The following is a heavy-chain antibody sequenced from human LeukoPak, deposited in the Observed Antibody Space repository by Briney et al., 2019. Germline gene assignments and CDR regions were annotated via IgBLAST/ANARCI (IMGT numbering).Heavy chain of an antibody. V-gene: IGHV4-34*01. Sequence: SETLSLTCAVYGGSFSGYYWSWIRQPPGKGLEWIGEINHSGSTNYNPSLKSRVTISVDKSKNQFSLKLSSVTAEDTAVYYCAVNYCSGPTCYMYWGQGTLVTVSS. CDR1: GGSFSGYY. CDR2: INHSGST. D-gene: IGHD2-15*01. CDR3: AVNYCSGPTCYMY. J-gene: IGHJ4*02.